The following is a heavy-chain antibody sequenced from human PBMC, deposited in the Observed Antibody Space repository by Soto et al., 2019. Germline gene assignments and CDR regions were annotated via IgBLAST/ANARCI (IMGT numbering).Heavy chain of an antibody. CDR1: GYTFTSYG. Sequence: GASVKVSCKASGYTFTSYGISGVRQAPGQGLEWMGWISAYNGNTNYAQKLQGRVTMTTDTSTSTAYMELRSLRSDDTAVYYCARARIAAAGSLVDWFDPWGQGTLVTAPQ. D-gene: IGHD6-13*01. CDR3: ARARIAAAGSLVDWFDP. CDR2: ISAYNGNT. V-gene: IGHV1-18*01. J-gene: IGHJ5*02.